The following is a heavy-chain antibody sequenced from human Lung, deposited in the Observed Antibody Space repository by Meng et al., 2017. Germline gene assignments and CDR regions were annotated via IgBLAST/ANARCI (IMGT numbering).Heavy chain of an antibody. CDR1: GGSFSDYY. D-gene: IGHD4-11*01. V-gene: IGHV4-34*01. CDR3: ARGPTTMAHDFDY. Sequence: QVQLQRGVAGLLKPSETLSLTCVVSGGSFSDYYWGWIRQPPGKGLEWIGEINHSGSTNYNPSLESRATISVDTSQNNLSLKLSSVTAADSAVYYCARGPTTMAHDFDYWGQGTLVTVSS. CDR2: INHSGST. J-gene: IGHJ4*02.